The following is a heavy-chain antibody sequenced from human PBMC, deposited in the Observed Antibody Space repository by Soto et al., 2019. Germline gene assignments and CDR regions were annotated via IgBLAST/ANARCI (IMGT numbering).Heavy chain of an antibody. CDR2: IYYSGST. D-gene: IGHD3-10*01. Sequence: SETLSLTCTVSGGSISSSSYYWGWMRQPPGKGLEWIGSIYYSGSTYYNPSLKSRVTISADTSKNQFSLKLSSVTAADTAVYYCASVTMVRGVKSASFDYWRQGTLVTVSS. J-gene: IGHJ4*02. V-gene: IGHV4-39*01. CDR1: GGSISSSSYY. CDR3: ASVTMVRGVKSASFDY.